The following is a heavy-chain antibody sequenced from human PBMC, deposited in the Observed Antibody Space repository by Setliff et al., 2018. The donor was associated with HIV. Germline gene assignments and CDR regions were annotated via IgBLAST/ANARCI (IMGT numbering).Heavy chain of an antibody. Sequence: GASVKVSCKASGGTFSSYAISWVRQAPGQGLEWMGGIIPIFGTANYAQKFQGRVTITEDESTNTAYMELSSLTSDDTAVYYCARDQGEVTRACWHWGQGTLVTVSS. CDR2: IIPIFGTA. V-gene: IGHV1-69*13. CDR3: ARDQGEVTRACWH. D-gene: IGHD2-21*02. J-gene: IGHJ1*01. CDR1: GGTFSSYA.